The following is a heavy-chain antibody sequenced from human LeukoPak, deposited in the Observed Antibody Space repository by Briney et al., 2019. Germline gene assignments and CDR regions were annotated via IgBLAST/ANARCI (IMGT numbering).Heavy chain of an antibody. J-gene: IGHJ3*02. V-gene: IGHV1-24*01. CDR3: ATGIKVATIIGGYAFDI. Sequence: ASVKVSCKVSGYTLTELSMHWVRQAPGKGLEWMGGFDPEDGETIYAQKFQGRVTMNEDTSTDTAYMELSSLRSEDTDVYYCATGIKVATIIGGYAFDIWGRGTMVTVSS. CDR2: FDPEDGET. CDR1: GYTLTELS. D-gene: IGHD5-12*01.